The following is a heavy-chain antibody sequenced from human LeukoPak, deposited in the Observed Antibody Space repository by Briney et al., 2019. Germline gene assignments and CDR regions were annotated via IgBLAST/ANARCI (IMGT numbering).Heavy chain of an antibody. CDR1: GFTFTSYG. V-gene: IGHV3-30*03. CDR2: ITYDGYYK. J-gene: IGHJ4*02. D-gene: IGHD3-10*01. CDR3: ARDLSPVVRASPMGY. Sequence: PGGSLRLSCAASGFTFTSYGMHWVPQAPGKGLEWVALITYDGYYKYYSDSVKGRFTISSDTSKNTLYLQMNSLRAEDTAVYYCARDLSPVVRASPMGYWGQGTLVTVSS.